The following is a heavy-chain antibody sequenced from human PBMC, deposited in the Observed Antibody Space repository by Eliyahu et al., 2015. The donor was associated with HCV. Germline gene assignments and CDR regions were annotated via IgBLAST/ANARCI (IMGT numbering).Heavy chain of an antibody. Sequence: EVQLVESGGGLVQPGGSLRLSCAASGFTVSXNYMSWVRQAPGKGLEWVSVIYSGGSTYYADSVKGRFTISRDNSKNTLYLQMNSLRAEDTAVYYCARETRTVVGATPRGLDYWGQGTLVTVSS. D-gene: IGHD1-26*01. CDR1: GFTVSXNY. CDR2: IYSGGST. J-gene: IGHJ4*02. CDR3: ARETRTVVGATPRGLDY. V-gene: IGHV3-66*01.